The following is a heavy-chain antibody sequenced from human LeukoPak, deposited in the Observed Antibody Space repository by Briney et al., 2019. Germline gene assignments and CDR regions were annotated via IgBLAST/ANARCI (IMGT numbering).Heavy chain of an antibody. CDR3: ARVGDILTGYYDAFDI. J-gene: IGHJ3*02. CDR1: GGTFSSYA. Sequence: GASVKVSCKASGGTFSSYAISWVRQAPGQGLEWMGGIIPIFGTANYAQKFQGRVTITADESTSTAYMELSSLRSEDTAVYYCARVGDILTGYYDAFDIWGQGTMVTVSS. CDR2: IIPIFGTA. D-gene: IGHD3-9*01. V-gene: IGHV1-69*13.